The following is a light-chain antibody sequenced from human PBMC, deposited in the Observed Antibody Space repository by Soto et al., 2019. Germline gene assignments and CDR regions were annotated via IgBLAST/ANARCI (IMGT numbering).Light chain of an antibody. Sequence: QSALTQPASVSGSPGQSITISCTGTSSDVGSYNYVSWYQQHPGKAPKLMIYDVSNRPSGVSNRFSGSKSGNTASLTISGLQAEDAADYYCSSYTSSSTVVFGGGTKVTVL. CDR1: SSDVGSYNY. CDR2: DVS. CDR3: SSYTSSSTVV. J-gene: IGLJ2*01. V-gene: IGLV2-14*01.